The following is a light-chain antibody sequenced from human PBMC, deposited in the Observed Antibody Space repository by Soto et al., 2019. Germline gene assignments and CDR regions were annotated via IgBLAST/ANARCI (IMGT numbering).Light chain of an antibody. CDR3: QQYGSSPPYT. J-gene: IGKJ2*01. CDR1: QSVNSGS. Sequence: IVLTQSPGTLSLSPGERATFSCRASQSVNSGSLAWYQQKPGQAPRLLIYGASTRASGIPDRFSGSGSGTDFTLTISRLEPEDFAVYYCQQYGSSPPYTFGQGTKLEIK. CDR2: GAS. V-gene: IGKV3-20*01.